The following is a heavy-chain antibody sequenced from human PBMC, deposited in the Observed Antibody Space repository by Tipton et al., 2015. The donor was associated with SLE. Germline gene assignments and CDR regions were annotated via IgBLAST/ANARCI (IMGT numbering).Heavy chain of an antibody. CDR2: IRSKGYGGTA. V-gene: IGHV3-49*04. Sequence: SLRLSCTASGFIFGDYALSWVRHAPGKGLEWVGFIRSKGYGGTAEYGASVKDRFTISRDDSKSVAYLQMDSPRSEDTGVYYCISEESWGQGTQVTVSA. J-gene: IGHJ5*02. CDR1: GFIFGDYA. CDR3: ISEES.